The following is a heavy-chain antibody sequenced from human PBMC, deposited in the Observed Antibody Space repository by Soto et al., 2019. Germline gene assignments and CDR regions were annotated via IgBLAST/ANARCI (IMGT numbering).Heavy chain of an antibody. J-gene: IGHJ5*02. V-gene: IGHV4-59*01. Sequence: SEIRSLTCAVYGGSFSGYYLKWIRQPTGKGLEWIGYIYYSGSTNYNPSLKSRITISVDTSKNQFSLKVSSVTAADTAVYDCARDMHAGFTHYFDPWGHGTLVTVSS. CDR3: ARDMHAGFTHYFDP. CDR2: IYYSGST. D-gene: IGHD1-26*01. CDR1: GGSFSGYY.